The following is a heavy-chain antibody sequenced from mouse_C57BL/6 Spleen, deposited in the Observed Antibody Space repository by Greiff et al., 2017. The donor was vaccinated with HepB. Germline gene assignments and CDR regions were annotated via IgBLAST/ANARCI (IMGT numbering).Heavy chain of an antibody. CDR1: GYTFTSYW. Sequence: QVQLQQPGAELVRPGSSVKLSCKASGYTFTSYWMHWVKQRPIQGLEWIGNIDPSDSETHYNQKFKDKATLTVDKSSSTAYMQLSSLTSEDSAVYYCAREGDGSYAMDYWGQGTPVTVSS. CDR2: IDPSDSET. V-gene: IGHV1-52*01. D-gene: IGHD1-1*01. J-gene: IGHJ4*01. CDR3: AREGDGSYAMDY.